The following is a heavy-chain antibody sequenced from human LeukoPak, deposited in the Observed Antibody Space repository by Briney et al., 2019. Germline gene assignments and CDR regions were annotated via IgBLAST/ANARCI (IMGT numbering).Heavy chain of an antibody. Sequence: SETLSLTCAVYGGSFSGYYWSWIRQPPRKGLEWIGEINHSGSTNYNPSLKSRVTISVDTSKNQFSLKLSFVTAADTAVYYCARVLWWSSSYFDYWGQGTLVTVSS. J-gene: IGHJ4*02. D-gene: IGHD2-8*02. CDR2: INHSGST. CDR3: ARVLWWSSSYFDY. CDR1: GGSFSGYY. V-gene: IGHV4-34*01.